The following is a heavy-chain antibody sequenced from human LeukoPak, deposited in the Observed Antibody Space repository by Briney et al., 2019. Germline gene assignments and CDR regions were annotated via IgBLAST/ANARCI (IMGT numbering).Heavy chain of an antibody. CDR2: ISSSGSTI. Sequence: GGSPRLSCAPSGFTSCIYEMNWVRHAPGRGLECVSYISSSGSTIYYADSVKGRFTISRDNAKNSLYLQMNSLRAEDTAVYYCARDRGWHPWCAFDIWGQGTMVTVSS. V-gene: IGHV3-48*03. D-gene: IGHD2-15*01. J-gene: IGHJ3*02. CDR3: ARDRGWHPWCAFDI. CDR1: GFTSCIYE.